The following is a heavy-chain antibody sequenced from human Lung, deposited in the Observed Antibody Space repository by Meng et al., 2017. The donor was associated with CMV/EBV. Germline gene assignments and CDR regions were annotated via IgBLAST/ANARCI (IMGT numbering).Heavy chain of an antibody. V-gene: IGHV3-21*01. CDR2: ISSSSSYI. Sequence: GESXKISCAASGFTFSSYSMNWVRQAPGKGLEWVSFISSSSSYIYYGDSVKGRFTISRDNAKNSLYLQMNSLRAEDTAVYYCARAPGAARSEYGMDVWGQGXTVTVSS. D-gene: IGHD6-6*01. CDR3: ARAPGAARSEYGMDV. CDR1: GFTFSSYS. J-gene: IGHJ6*02.